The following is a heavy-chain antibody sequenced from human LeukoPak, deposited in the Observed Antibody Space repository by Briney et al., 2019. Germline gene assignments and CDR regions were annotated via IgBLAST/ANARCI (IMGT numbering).Heavy chain of an antibody. CDR1: GFTFSSYS. D-gene: IGHD6-13*01. J-gene: IGHJ5*02. CDR2: ISSSSSYI. Sequence: GGSLRLSCAASGFTFSSYSMNWVRQAPGKGLEWVSSISSSSSYIYYADSVKGRFTISRDNAKNTLYLQMNSLRAEDTAVYYCARDLGPLAARGFDPWGQGTLVAVSS. V-gene: IGHV3-21*01. CDR3: ARDLGPLAARGFDP.